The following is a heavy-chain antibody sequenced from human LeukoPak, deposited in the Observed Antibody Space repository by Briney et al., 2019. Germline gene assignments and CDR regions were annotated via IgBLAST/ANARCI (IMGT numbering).Heavy chain of an antibody. D-gene: IGHD3-10*01. CDR3: AKDFEGSGSYYCPFNY. J-gene: IGHJ4*02. Sequence: GGSLRLSCAASGFTFSSYNMNWVRQAPGKGLEWVSFLSTSSSYIHYADSVRGRFTVSRDNSKNTVYLQMNSLRADDTAIYYCAKDFEGSGSYYCPFNYWGQGTLVTVSS. CDR2: LSTSSSYI. V-gene: IGHV3-21*04. CDR1: GFTFSSYN.